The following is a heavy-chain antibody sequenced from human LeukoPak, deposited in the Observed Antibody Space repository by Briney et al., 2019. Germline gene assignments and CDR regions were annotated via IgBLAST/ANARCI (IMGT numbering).Heavy chain of an antibody. Sequence: GGSLRLSCAASGFTFSVAAMTWVRQAPGKGLEWVSLIGASGESTYYADSVKGRFTISRDNPKNALSLQMNSLRVEDTAMYFCAKDIQLSTWGLGTMVTVSS. D-gene: IGHD5-24*01. CDR1: GFTFSVAA. V-gene: IGHV3-23*01. J-gene: IGHJ3*01. CDR2: IGASGEST. CDR3: AKDIQLST.